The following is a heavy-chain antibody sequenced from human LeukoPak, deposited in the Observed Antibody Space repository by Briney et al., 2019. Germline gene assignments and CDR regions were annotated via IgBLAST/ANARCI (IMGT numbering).Heavy chain of an antibody. CDR2: ITYNGAAT. Sequence: GGSLRLSCAASGISFGGHPMTWLRHAPGKGLEWVSSITYNGAATYYLDSVKTRFTISTDNTTTTLYLQMDSLTAEDTALYYCAKDGLYFDGSTHIYYFDSWGQGTLVAVSS. CDR1: GISFGGHP. CDR3: AKDGLYFDGSTHIYYFDS. D-gene: IGHD3-9*01. V-gene: IGHV3-23*01. J-gene: IGHJ4*02.